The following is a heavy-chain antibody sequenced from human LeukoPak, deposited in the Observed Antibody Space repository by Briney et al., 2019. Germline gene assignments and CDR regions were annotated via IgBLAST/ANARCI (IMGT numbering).Heavy chain of an antibody. V-gene: IGHV3-30*03. CDR1: GFTVSSNY. D-gene: IGHD3-10*01. CDR3: ARDAGWFGDPIPPHYDY. Sequence: PGGSLRLSCAASGFTVSSNYMSWVRQAPGKGLEWVAVISYDGSNKYYADSVKGRFTISRDNSKNTLYLQMNSLRVEDTAVYYCARDAGWFGDPIPPHYDYWGQGTLVTVAS. J-gene: IGHJ4*02. CDR2: ISYDGSNK.